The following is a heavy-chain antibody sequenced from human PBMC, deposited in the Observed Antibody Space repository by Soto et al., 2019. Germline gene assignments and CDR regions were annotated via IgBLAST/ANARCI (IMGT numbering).Heavy chain of an antibody. CDR3: SSVSGSYYYGMDV. CDR1: GGSISGYY. CDR2: IDYYGST. V-gene: IGHV4-59*12. Sequence: SETLSLTCTVSGGSISGYYWSWIRQPPGKRLEWIGYIDYYGSTNYNPSLKSRVTISVDTSKNQFSLKLSSVTAADTAVYYGSSVSGSYYYGMDVWGKGTKVTVSS. J-gene: IGHJ6*04.